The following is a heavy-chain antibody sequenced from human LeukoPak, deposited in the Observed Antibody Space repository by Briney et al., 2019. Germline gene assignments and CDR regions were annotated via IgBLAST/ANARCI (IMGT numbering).Heavy chain of an antibody. CDR1: GYTFTSYD. CDR3: ARGPPNWGYDY. J-gene: IGHJ4*02. V-gene: IGHV1-8*01. CDR2: MSPNSGDA. D-gene: IGHD7-27*01. Sequence: ASVKVSCKASGYTFTSYDFNWVRQATGQRPERMGWMSPNSGDAGYAQKFQDRVTMTRNTSISTAYMELSSLRSDDTAVYYCARGPPNWGYDYWGPGTLVTVSS.